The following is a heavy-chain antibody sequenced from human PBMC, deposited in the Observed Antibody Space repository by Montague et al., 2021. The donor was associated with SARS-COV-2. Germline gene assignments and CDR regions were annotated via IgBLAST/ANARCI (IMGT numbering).Heavy chain of an antibody. CDR1: GFTFGSSA. V-gene: IGHV3-23*01. CDR2: INGGGGSA. CDR3: AKPCSGCVRGGVSCYSPFDY. J-gene: IGHJ4*02. Sequence: SLRLSCAAPGFTFGSSAMSWVRQAPGKGLEWVSAINGGGGSAHFADSVRGRFTISRDNSKNTLYLQMNSLRAEDTAVYYCAKPCSGCVRGGVSCYSPFDYWGQGTLVTVSS. D-gene: IGHD2-15*01.